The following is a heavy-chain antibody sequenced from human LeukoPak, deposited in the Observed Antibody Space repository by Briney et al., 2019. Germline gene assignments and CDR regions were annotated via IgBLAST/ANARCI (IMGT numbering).Heavy chain of an antibody. CDR1: GSTFRTFN. CDR2: INSASNFI. J-gene: IGHJ4*02. D-gene: IGHD3-22*01. Sequence: GVSLRLSCTASGSTFRTFNMHWVRQAPGKGLEWVSSINSASNFIYYADSVKGRFTISRDNAKNSLYLQMSSLKVEDTAVYYCARDSPYYFDSSGDYVSDYWGQGALVTVSS. V-gene: IGHV3-21*01. CDR3: ARDSPYYFDSSGDYVSDY.